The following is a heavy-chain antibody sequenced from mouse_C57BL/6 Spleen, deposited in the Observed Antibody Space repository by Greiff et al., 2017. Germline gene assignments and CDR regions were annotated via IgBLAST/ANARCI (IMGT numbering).Heavy chain of an antibody. Sequence: VQLQQSVAELVRPGASVTLSCTASGFNIKNTYMHWVKQRPEQGLEWIGRIDPANGNTKYAPKLQGKATITAVTSSNTTYLQLSRLTSEDTAIYYCARFRYYGSRVFYWSFDFWGTGTTVTVSS. J-gene: IGHJ1*03. CDR2: IDPANGNT. CDR3: ARFRYYGSRVFYWSFDF. V-gene: IGHV14-3*01. D-gene: IGHD1-1*01. CDR1: GFNIKNTY.